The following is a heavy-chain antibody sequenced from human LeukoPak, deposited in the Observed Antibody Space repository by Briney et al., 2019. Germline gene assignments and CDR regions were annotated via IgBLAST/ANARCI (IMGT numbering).Heavy chain of an antibody. Sequence: ASVTVSYTASGYTFTVYYMHWVRQAPGQGLAGMGWIHPNSGGTNYAQKFQGRVTMTRDTSISTAYLELSRLRSDDPAVYYCARDCAYSSGWYYNWFDPWGQGTLVTVSS. CDR1: GYTFTVYY. V-gene: IGHV1-2*02. D-gene: IGHD6-19*01. CDR3: ARDCAYSSGWYYNWFDP. J-gene: IGHJ5*02. CDR2: IHPNSGGT.